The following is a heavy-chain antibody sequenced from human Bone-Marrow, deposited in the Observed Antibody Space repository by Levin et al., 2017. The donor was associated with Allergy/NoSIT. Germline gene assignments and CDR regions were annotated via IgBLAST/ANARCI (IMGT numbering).Heavy chain of an antibody. Sequence: LSLPCAASGFTFSDYSMRWVRQAPGKGLEWLSYITKTSSPKYYADSVKGRFTISRDNAKNSVYLQMSSLRAEDTAVYYCARDRNPYYMDVWGTGTTVTVSS. D-gene: IGHD1-14*01. CDR2: ITKTSSPK. V-gene: IGHV3-48*01. CDR1: GFTFSDYS. CDR3: ARDRNPYYMDV. J-gene: IGHJ6*03.